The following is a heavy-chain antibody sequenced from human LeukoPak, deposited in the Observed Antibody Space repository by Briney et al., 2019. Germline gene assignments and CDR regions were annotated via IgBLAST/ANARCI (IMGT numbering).Heavy chain of an antibody. Sequence: SETLSLTCTVSGGSISSYYWSWLRQPPGKGLEWIGYIYYSGSTNYNPSLKSRVTISVDTSKNQFSLKLSSVTAADTAVYYCARSIAAAGTGYFDYWGQGTLVTVSS. D-gene: IGHD6-13*01. CDR1: GGSISSYY. CDR2: IYYSGST. CDR3: ARSIAAAGTGYFDY. J-gene: IGHJ4*02. V-gene: IGHV4-59*01.